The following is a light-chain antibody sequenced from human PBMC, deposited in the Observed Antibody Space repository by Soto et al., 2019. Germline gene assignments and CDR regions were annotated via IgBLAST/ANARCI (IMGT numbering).Light chain of an antibody. J-gene: IGKJ1*01. V-gene: IGKV1-39*01. CDR1: QTVNTY. Sequence: DIQMTQCPSSLSASIGDRVTITCRASQTVNTYLHWYQQKPGKAPKLLIYAASNLQSGVPSRFSGSGSGTNFTLSLNSLQPEDFATYYCQQGYSNPWTFGQGTKVDIK. CDR3: QQGYSNPWT. CDR2: AAS.